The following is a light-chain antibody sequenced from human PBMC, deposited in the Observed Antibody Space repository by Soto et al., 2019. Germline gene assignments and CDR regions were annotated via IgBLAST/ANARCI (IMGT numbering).Light chain of an antibody. CDR2: DNS. Sequence: QSVLTQPPSVYGAPGQRVTISCTGSSSNIGAGYDVHWYQQLPGTAPKLLIYDNSNRPSGVPDRFSGSKSGTSASLAITGLQAEDEADYYCQSYDRSLSGSRVFGTGTKLTVL. CDR3: QSYDRSLSGSRV. CDR1: SSNIGAGYD. V-gene: IGLV1-40*01. J-gene: IGLJ1*01.